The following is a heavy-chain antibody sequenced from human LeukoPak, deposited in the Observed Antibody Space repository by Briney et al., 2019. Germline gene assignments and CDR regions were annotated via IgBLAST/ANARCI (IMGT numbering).Heavy chain of an antibody. J-gene: IGHJ4*02. CDR3: ARASLDYGDYPYYFDY. CDR2: IYYTGST. V-gene: IGHV4-31*03. D-gene: IGHD4-17*01. Sequence: SETLSLTCTVSVGSISSGGYHWSRIRQHPGKGLEWIGYIYYTGSTYYNPSLKSRVTISVDTSKHQFSLKLSSVTAADTAVYYCARASLDYGDYPYYFDYWGQGTLVTVSS. CDR1: VGSISSGGYH.